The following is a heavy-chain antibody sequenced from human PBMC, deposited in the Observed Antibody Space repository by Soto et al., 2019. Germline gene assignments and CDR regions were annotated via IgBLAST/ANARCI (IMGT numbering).Heavy chain of an antibody. CDR2: INPNSGGT. CDR1: GYTFAGYY. D-gene: IGHD6-6*01. J-gene: IGHJ5*02. CDR3: ARGYSSSSLSFENWFDP. V-gene: IGHV1-2*04. Sequence: ASVKVSCKASGYTFAGYYMQWVRQAPGQGLEWMGWINPNSGGTNYAQKFQGWVTMTRDTSISTAYMELSRLRSDDMAVYYCARGYSSSSLSFENWFDPWGQGTLVTVSS.